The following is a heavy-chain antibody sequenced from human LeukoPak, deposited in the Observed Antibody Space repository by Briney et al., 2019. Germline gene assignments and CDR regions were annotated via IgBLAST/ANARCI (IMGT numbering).Heavy chain of an antibody. Sequence: SETLSLTCTVSGGSVSSYYWSWIRQPPGKGLEWIGYIYDSGGTNYNPSLKSRVTISVDTSKNQFSLKLSSVTAADTAVYYCARLYYDILTGYYTDYWGQGTLVTVSS. CDR1: GGSVSSYY. V-gene: IGHV4-59*08. J-gene: IGHJ4*02. D-gene: IGHD3-9*01. CDR2: IYDSGGT. CDR3: ARLYYDILTGYYTDY.